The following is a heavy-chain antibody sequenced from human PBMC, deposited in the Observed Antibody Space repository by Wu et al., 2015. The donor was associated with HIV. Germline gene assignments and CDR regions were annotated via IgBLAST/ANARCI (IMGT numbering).Heavy chain of an antibody. D-gene: IGHD3-22*01. V-gene: IGHV1-2*02. J-gene: IGHJ5*02. CDR1: GYTFTGYY. CDR3: ARDSYYDSSGYYYNWFDP. Sequence: QVQLVQSGAEVKKPGASVKVSCKASGYTFTGYYMHWVRQAPGQGLEWMGWINPNSGGTNYAQKFQGRVTMTRDTSISTAYMELSRLRSDDTAVYYCARDSYYDSSGYYYNWFDPWGQGTLVTVSS. CDR2: INPNSGGT.